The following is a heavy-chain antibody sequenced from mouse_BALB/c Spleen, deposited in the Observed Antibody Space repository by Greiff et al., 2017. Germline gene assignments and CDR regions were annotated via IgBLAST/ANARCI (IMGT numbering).Heavy chain of an antibody. Sequence: QVQLQQSGPELVKPGASVKISCKASGYAFSSSWMNWVKQRPGQGLEWIGRIYPGDGDTNYNGKFKGKATLTADKSSSTAYMQLSSLTSVDSAVYFCARGLLRSDAMDYWGQGTSVTVSS. CDR1: GYAFSSSW. V-gene: IGHV1-82*01. CDR3: ARGLLRSDAMDY. J-gene: IGHJ4*01. D-gene: IGHD1-1*01. CDR2: IYPGDGDT.